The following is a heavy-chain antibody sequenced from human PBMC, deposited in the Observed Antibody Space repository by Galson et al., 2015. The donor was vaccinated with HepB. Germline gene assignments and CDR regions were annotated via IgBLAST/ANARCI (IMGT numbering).Heavy chain of an antibody. CDR3: ARDGRMPVEFWFDL. V-gene: IGHV3-48*02. CDR1: RFTFSTHS. D-gene: IGHD3-10*01. J-gene: IGHJ2*01. CDR2: ITGTGVIV. Sequence: SLRLSCAASRFTFSTHSMNWVRQAPGKGLEWIAYITGTGVIVYAESVQGRFTISRDNAKYSLFLQMNSLRDEDTAVYYCARDGRMPVEFWFDLWGRGTLVTVSS.